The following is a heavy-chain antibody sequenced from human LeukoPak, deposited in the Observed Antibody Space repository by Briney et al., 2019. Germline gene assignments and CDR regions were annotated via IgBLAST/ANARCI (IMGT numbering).Heavy chain of an antibody. Sequence: GRSLRLSCAASGFTFSSYGMHWVRQAPGKGLEWVAVIWYDGSNKYYADSVKGRFTISRDNSKNTLYLQMNSLRAEDTAVYCCAKGQQLYYYYYMDVWGKGTTVTVSS. CDR3: AKGQQLYYYYYMDV. D-gene: IGHD6-13*01. V-gene: IGHV3-33*06. CDR1: GFTFSSYG. CDR2: IWYDGSNK. J-gene: IGHJ6*03.